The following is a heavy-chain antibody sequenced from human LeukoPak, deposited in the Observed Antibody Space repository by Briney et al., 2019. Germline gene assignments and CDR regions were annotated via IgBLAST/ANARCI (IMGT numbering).Heavy chain of an antibody. D-gene: IGHD3-10*01. Sequence: GGSLRLSCAASGFTFSSYWMHWVRQAPGKGLVWVSRINSDGSSTSYADSVKGRFTISRDNSKNTLYLQMNSLRAEDTAVYYCAKSLSGGGYYFEYWGQGTLVTVSS. CDR1: GFTFSSYW. CDR2: INSDGSST. V-gene: IGHV3-74*01. J-gene: IGHJ4*02. CDR3: AKSLSGGGYYFEY.